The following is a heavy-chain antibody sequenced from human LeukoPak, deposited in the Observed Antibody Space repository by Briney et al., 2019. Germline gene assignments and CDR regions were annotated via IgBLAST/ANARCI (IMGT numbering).Heavy chain of an antibody. CDR2: IHAGNGNT. Sequence: ASVKVSCKASGYTFTNYAIHWVRQAPGQSLEWMGWIHAGNGNTKYSQKLQGRVTITRDTSASTAYMELSSLRSEDTAVYYCATLGGYFDYWGQGTLVTVSS. CDR3: ATLGGYFDY. V-gene: IGHV1-3*01. J-gene: IGHJ4*02. CDR1: GYTFTNYA. D-gene: IGHD3-16*01.